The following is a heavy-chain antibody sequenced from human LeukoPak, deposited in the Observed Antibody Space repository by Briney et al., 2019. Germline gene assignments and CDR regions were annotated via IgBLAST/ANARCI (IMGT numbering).Heavy chain of an antibody. D-gene: IGHD3-22*01. CDR3: AREGGYDSSGYYYGSLVH. CDR1: GYTFTHYA. Sequence: ASVKVSCKASGYTFTHYAVHWVRQAPGQGLEWMGRINPNSGGTNYAQKFQGRVTMTRDTSISTAYMELSRLRSDDTAVYYCAREGGYDSSGYYYGSLVHWGQGTLVTVSS. J-gene: IGHJ4*02. V-gene: IGHV1-2*06. CDR2: INPNSGGT.